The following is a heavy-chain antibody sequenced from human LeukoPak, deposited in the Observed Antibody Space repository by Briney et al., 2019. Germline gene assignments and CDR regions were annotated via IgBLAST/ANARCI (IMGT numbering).Heavy chain of an antibody. V-gene: IGHV3-23*01. CDR1: GFTFSSYG. Sequence: GGTLRLSCAASGFTFSSYGMNWVRQAPGKGLGWVSAISGSGGSGDITYYADFVKGRFTISRDNSKNTLYLQMNSLRAEDTAVYYCANPKPAPEYYFDYRGQGTLVTVSS. CDR2: ISGSGGSGDIT. J-gene: IGHJ4*02. CDR3: ANPKPAPEYYFDY.